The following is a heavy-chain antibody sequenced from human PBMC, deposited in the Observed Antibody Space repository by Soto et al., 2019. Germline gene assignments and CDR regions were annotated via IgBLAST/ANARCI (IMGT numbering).Heavy chain of an antibody. Sequence: SETLSLTCTVSGGSISSYYWSWIRQPPGKGLEWIGYIYYSGSTNYNPSLKSRVTVSLDTPRNQFFLKLTSVTAADTAMYYCATIVGATWAAFDIWGRGTLVTVS. CDR3: ATIVGATWAAFDI. D-gene: IGHD1-26*01. CDR1: GGSISSYY. J-gene: IGHJ3*02. V-gene: IGHV4-59*01. CDR2: IYYSGST.